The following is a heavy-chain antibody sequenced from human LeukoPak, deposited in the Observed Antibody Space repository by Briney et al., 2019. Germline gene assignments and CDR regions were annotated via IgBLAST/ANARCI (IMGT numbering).Heavy chain of an antibody. CDR3: ARVPATATDMDV. V-gene: IGHV3-74*01. D-gene: IGHD5-18*01. J-gene: IGHJ6*03. CDR1: GFTINGYW. Sequence: GGSLRLSCAASGFTINGYWMHWVRQAPGKGLVWVSRMNIDGSSISYADSVKGRFTISRDNAKNTLYLQMNSLRAEDTAVYFCARVPATATDMDVWGKGTTVTV. CDR2: MNIDGSSI.